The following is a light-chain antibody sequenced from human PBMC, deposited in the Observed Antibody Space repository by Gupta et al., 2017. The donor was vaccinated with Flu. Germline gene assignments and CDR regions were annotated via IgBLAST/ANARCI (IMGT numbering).Light chain of an antibody. Sequence: RTTPTCKASRSVSTNLAWYQQKPGLAPRLLMFGAATKATGIPARFSGSGSGKEFTLTISSLQSEDFAVYYCQQYDNRPPITFGQGTRLEIK. CDR2: GAA. CDR1: RSVSTN. J-gene: IGKJ5*01. V-gene: IGKV3-15*01. CDR3: QQYDNRPPIT.